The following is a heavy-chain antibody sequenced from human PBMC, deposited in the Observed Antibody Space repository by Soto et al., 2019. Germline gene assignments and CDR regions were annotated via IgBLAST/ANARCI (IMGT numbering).Heavy chain of an antibody. V-gene: IGHV4-39*01. D-gene: IGHD6-13*01. CDR2: IYYSGST. CDR3: ARNEQGHAFEP. J-gene: IGHJ5*02. CDR1: GGSTSSSGYY. Sequence: SETLSLTCTVSGGSTSSSGYYWGWIRQSPEKGLEWIASIYYSGSTYYTPSLKSRLTISGDTSKNQFSLKLRSVTVADTAVYYCARNEQGHAFEPWGKGTLVTVS.